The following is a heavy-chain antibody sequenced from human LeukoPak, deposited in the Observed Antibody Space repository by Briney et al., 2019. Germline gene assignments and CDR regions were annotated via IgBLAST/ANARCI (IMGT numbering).Heavy chain of an antibody. Sequence: PGGSLRLSCTASGFTFGDYAMSWFRQAPGKGLEWVGFIRSKAYGGTTEYAASVKGRFTISRDDSKSIAHLQMNSLKTEDTAVYYCTREMVRGKYYYYYMDVWGKGTTVTVSS. D-gene: IGHD3-10*01. V-gene: IGHV3-49*03. J-gene: IGHJ6*03. CDR1: GFTFGDYA. CDR3: TREMVRGKYYYYYMDV. CDR2: IRSKAYGGTT.